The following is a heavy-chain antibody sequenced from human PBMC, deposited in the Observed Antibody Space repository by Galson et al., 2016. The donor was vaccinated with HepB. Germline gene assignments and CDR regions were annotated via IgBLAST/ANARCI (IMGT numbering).Heavy chain of an antibody. CDR3: ARASVLLATVGGYDH. CDR2: ISTDGSSA. Sequence: SLRLSCAASGFSLRSYWMHWVRQAPGKGLVWVSRISTDGSSATYADSVKGRFTISRDNAKNTLYLEMNRLRAEDTAVYYCARASVLLATVGGYDHWGQGTLVTVSS. V-gene: IGHV3-74*01. J-gene: IGHJ4*02. D-gene: IGHD3-10*01. CDR1: GFSLRSYW.